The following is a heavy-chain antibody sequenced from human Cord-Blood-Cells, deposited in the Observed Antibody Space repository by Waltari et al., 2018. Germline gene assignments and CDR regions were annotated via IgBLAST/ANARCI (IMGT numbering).Heavy chain of an antibody. Sequence: QVQLQESGPGLVKPSQPLSLPCTVSGGPISSGDYYWSWIRQPPGKGLEWIGYIYYSGSTYYNPSLKSRVTISVDTSKNQFSLKLSSVTAADTAVYYCARVGIAAAGTIDYWGQGTLVTVSS. CDR1: GGPISSGDYY. CDR3: ARVGIAAAGTIDY. D-gene: IGHD6-13*01. J-gene: IGHJ4*02. V-gene: IGHV4-30-4*08. CDR2: IYYSGST.